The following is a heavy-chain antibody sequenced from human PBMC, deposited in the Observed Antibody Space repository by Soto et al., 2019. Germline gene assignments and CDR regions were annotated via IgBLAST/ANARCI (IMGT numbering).Heavy chain of an antibody. J-gene: IGHJ4*02. CDR2: LYYSGST. V-gene: IGHV4-39*01. CDR3: ARQVVDGTVAGEGSFDY. Sequence: PSEALSLSCTVSGASISSTTYYGVWIRQPPGKGLEWIGSLYYSGSTYYNPSLKSRVTISVDTSENQFSLKLSSVTAADTAVYYCARQVVDGTVAGEGSFDYWGQGTLVTVS. D-gene: IGHD6-19*01. CDR1: GASISSTTYY.